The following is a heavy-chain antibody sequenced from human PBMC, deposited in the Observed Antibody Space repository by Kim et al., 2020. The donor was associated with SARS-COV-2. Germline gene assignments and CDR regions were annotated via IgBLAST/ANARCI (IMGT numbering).Heavy chain of an antibody. CDR3: TRDVRYFDWLSNPTDAFAI. J-gene: IGHJ3*02. V-gene: IGHV3-49*03. D-gene: IGHD3-9*01. CDR1: GFTFGDYA. CDR2: IRSKAYGGTT. Sequence: GGSLRLSCTASGFTFGDYAMSWFRQAPGKGLEWVGFIRSKAYGGTTEYAASGKGRFTISRDDSKSIAYLQMNSRKTEDTAVYYCTRDVRYFDWLSNPTDAFAIWGEGTMVTVSS.